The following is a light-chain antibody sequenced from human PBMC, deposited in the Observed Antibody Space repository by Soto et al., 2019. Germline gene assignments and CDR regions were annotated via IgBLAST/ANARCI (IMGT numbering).Light chain of an antibody. CDR1: QSVSTY. J-gene: IGKJ4*01. V-gene: IGKV3-11*01. CDR3: HQRSNWPLV. CDR2: DAS. Sequence: EIVLTQSPATLSSSPGERATLSCRASQSVSTYVTYLAWYQQKPGQAPRLLIYDASNRATGIPPRFSGSGSGTDFTLNISSLEPEDFAVYYCHQRSNWPLVFGGGTKVEI.